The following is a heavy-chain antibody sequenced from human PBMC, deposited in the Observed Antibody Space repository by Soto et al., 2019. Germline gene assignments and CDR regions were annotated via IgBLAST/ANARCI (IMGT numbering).Heavy chain of an antibody. D-gene: IGHD1-26*01. CDR1: GYTFTSYG. J-gene: IGHJ4*02. CDR3: SRDQVGATGDY. V-gene: IGHV1-18*01. Sequence: QIQLVQSGTEVKKPGASVTVSCKASGYTFTSYGISWVRPPPGQGLEWMGWFSAYNDNINYAQKLQGTVTMTTDTSTSTAYMELRSLRSEHTAVYFCSRDQVGATGDYWGQGTLVTVSS. CDR2: FSAYNDNI.